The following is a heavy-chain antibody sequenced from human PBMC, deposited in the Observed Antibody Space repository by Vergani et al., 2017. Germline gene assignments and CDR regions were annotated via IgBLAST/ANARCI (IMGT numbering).Heavy chain of an antibody. Sequence: QLVQSGPEVKKPGTSVKVSCKASGGTFSSYAISWVRQAPGQGLEWMGGFDPEDGETIYAQKFQGRVTMTEDTSTDTAYMELSSLRSEDTAVYYCATANSSGWWNDYWGQGTLVTVSS. CDR1: GGTFSSYA. D-gene: IGHD6-19*01. CDR2: FDPEDGET. CDR3: ATANSSGWWNDY. J-gene: IGHJ4*02. V-gene: IGHV1-24*01.